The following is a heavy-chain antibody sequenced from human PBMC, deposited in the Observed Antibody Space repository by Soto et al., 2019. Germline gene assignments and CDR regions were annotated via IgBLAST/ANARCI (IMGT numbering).Heavy chain of an antibody. CDR2: IIPIFGTA. D-gene: IGHD3-10*01. V-gene: IGHV1-69*01. Sequence: QVQLVQSGAEVKKPGSSVKVSCTAYGGTFSSYAIRWVRQAHGQGLDWMGGIIPIFGTANYAQKFQGRVTITADESTSTAYMELSSLRSETTAVYYCARVGFGELLLGYYYYYGMDVWGQGTTVTVSS. CDR3: ARVGFGELLLGYYYYYGMDV. CDR1: GGTFSSYA. J-gene: IGHJ6*02.